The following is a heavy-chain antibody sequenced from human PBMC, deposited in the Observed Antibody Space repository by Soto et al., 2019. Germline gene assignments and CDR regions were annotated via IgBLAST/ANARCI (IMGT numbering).Heavy chain of an antibody. Sequence: GGSLRLSCAASGFTFSSYWMSWVRQAPGKGLEWVANIKQDGSEKYYVDSVKGRFTISRDNAKSSLYLQMNSLRAEDTAVYYCARDPSRITMIVVALYGMDVWGQGTTVTVSS. CDR2: IKQDGSEK. V-gene: IGHV3-7*01. CDR3: ARDPSRITMIVVALYGMDV. J-gene: IGHJ6*02. CDR1: GFTFSSYW. D-gene: IGHD3-22*01.